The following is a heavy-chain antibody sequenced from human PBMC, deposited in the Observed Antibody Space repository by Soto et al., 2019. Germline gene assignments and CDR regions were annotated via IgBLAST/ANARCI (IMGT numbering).Heavy chain of an antibody. CDR3: ARSRYYERSGYRALDAFDI. Sequence: PSETLSLTWPVCGGSISSSSYYWGWIRKPPGKGLEWIGSIFYSGSTYYYPSLKSRVTISVDTSKNQFSLKLSSVTAADTAVYYCARSRYYERSGYRALDAFDIWGQGTMVTVSS. V-gene: IGHV4-39*07. D-gene: IGHD3-22*01. CDR2: IFYSGST. J-gene: IGHJ3*02. CDR1: GGSISSSSYY.